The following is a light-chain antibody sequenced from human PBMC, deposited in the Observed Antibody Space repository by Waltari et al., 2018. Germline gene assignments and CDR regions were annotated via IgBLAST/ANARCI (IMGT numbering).Light chain of an antibody. CDR3: QSYDSSLSGFV. CDR2: GNN. Sequence: QSVLTQPPSVSGAPGQRVTISCTGSSSNIGAGYAVHGYQQLPGTAPKLLIYGNNNRAVGVPDRLAGYKSGTSASLAITGLQAGDEAEYYCQSYDSSLSGFVFGPGTKVTVL. V-gene: IGLV1-40*01. CDR1: SSNIGAGYA. J-gene: IGLJ1*01.